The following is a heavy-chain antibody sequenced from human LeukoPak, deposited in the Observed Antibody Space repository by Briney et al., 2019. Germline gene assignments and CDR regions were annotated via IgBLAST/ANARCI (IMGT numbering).Heavy chain of an antibody. CDR3: ARPQNMVRGVTILGWFDP. J-gene: IGHJ5*02. CDR2: INPNSGGT. D-gene: IGHD3-10*01. CDR1: GYTFTGYY. V-gene: IGHV1-2*02. Sequence: ASVKVSCKASGYTFTGYYMHWVRQAPGQGLEWMGWINPNSGGTNYAQKFQGRVTMTRATSISTAHMELSRLRSDDTAVYYCARPQNMVRGVTILGWFDPWGQGTLVTVSS.